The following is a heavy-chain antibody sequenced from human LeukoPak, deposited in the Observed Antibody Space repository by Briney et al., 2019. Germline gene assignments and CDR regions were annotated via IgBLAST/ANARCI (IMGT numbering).Heavy chain of an antibody. D-gene: IGHD1-1*01. J-gene: IGHJ5*02. CDR2: INPNSDGT. V-gene: IGHV1-2*02. CDR3: ARDRAYNWNDVEVYFFHP. CDR1: GYTFTDYY. Sequence: ASVKVSCKASGYTFTDYYIHWVRQAPGQGLEWMGWINPNSDGTNYAQKFQGRVTMTRDTSISTAYMELSILRSYDTAVYFCARDRAYNWNDVEVYFFHPWGQGTLVTVSS.